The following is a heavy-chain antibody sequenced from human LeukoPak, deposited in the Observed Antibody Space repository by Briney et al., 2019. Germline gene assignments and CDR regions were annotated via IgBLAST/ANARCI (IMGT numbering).Heavy chain of an antibody. CDR2: IYYSGST. V-gene: IGHV4-39*01. CDR3: ARHIPYYYDSSGYAARGYAFDI. J-gene: IGHJ3*02. Sequence: SETLSLTCTVSGGSISSGGYYWGWIRQPPGKGLEWIGSIYYSGSTYYNPSLKSRVTISVDTSKNQFSLKLSSVTAADTAVYYCARHIPYYYDSSGYAARGYAFDIWGQGTMVTVSS. D-gene: IGHD3-22*01. CDR1: GGSISSGGYY.